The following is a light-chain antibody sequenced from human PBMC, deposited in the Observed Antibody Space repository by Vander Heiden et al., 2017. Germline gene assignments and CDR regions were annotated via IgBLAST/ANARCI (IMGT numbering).Light chain of an antibody. J-gene: IGLJ2*01. Sequence: SSQLTQDRPLSGALRQTVRITCQGHSLISTYAICYQQSPRQAPEHVKHGKNNRPSWIPDRFSGSSSGNTASLTITGGLAEDEDAYYCYSPESSGIHLVVFGGGTKLT. CDR2: GKN. CDR1: SLISTY. V-gene: IGLV3-19*01. CDR3: YSPESSGIHLVV.